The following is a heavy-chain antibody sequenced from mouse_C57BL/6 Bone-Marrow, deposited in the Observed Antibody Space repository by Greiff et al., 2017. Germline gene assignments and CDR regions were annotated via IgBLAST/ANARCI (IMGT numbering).Heavy chain of an antibody. D-gene: IGHD2-4*01. CDR3: ARSGDDYPYTMDY. J-gene: IGHJ4*01. CDR2: IDPSDSYT. CDR1: GYTFTSYW. Sequence: VKLQQPGAELVMPGASVKLSCKASGYTFTSYWMHWVKQRPGQGLEWIGEIDPSDSYTNYNQKFKGKSTLTVDKSSSTAYMQLSSLTSEDSAVYDCARSGDDYPYTMDYWGQGTSVTVSA. V-gene: IGHV1-69*01.